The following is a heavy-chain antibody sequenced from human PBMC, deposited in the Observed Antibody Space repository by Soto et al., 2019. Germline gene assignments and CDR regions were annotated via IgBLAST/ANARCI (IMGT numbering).Heavy chain of an antibody. CDR3: ARGGQAYYFGMDV. Sequence: SDTLSLTCTVSGGSISSGGYYWSWIRQHPGKGLEWIGYIYYSGSTYYNPSLKSRVTISVDTSKNQFSLKLSSVTAADTAVYYCARGGQAYYFGMDVWGQGTTVTVYS. CDR1: GGSISSGGYY. CDR2: IYYSGST. V-gene: IGHV4-31*03. J-gene: IGHJ6*02. D-gene: IGHD3-10*01.